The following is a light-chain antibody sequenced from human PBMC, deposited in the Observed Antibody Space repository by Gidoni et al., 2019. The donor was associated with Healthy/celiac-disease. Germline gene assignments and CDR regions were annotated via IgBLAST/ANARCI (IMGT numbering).Light chain of an antibody. CDR2: AAS. Sequence: DIQMTQSPSSLSASVGDRVTITCRASQSISSYLNWYQQKPGKAPKLLIYAASSLQSGVASRFSGSGSGTDFTLTISSLQPEDFATYYCQQSYSTPQTFXQXTKLEIK. V-gene: IGKV1-39*01. CDR3: QQSYSTPQT. J-gene: IGKJ2*01. CDR1: QSISSY.